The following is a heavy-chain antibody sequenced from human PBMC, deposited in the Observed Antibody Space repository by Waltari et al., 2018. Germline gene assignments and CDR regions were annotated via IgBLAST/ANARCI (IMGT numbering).Heavy chain of an antibody. V-gene: IGHV3-7*01. CDR1: GFTFSSYW. CDR2: IKQDGSEN. CDR3: ARVFVYGANSGKRPMDV. D-gene: IGHD4-17*01. J-gene: IGHJ6*03. Sequence: EVQMVESGGGLVQPGGSLRLSCAASGFTFSSYWMTWVRQAPGKWLEWGANIKQDGSENYYVDSVKGRFTISRDDAKNSLYLQMNSLRNEDTAVYFCARVFVYGANSGKRPMDVWGKGTTVTVSS.